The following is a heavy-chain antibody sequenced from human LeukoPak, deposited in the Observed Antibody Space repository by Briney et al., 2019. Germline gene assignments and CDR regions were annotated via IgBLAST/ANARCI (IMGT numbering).Heavy chain of an antibody. V-gene: IGHV4-59*08. Sequence: KSSETLSLTCTVSGGSISSYYWSWIRQPPRKGQEWIGYIYYSGSTNYNPSLKSRVTISVDTSKNEFSLKLSSVAAADTAVYYCARAGGYLLYFDSWGQGTLATVSS. CDR2: IYYSGST. CDR1: GGSISSYY. CDR3: ARAGGYLLYFDS. J-gene: IGHJ4*02. D-gene: IGHD5-12*01.